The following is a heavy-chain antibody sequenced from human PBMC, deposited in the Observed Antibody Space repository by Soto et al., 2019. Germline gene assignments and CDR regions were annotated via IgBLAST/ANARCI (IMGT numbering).Heavy chain of an antibody. V-gene: IGHV4-38-2*01. CDR2: IYHRGAT. CDR3: ARYQSDSSGHDDEH. Sequence: PSETLSLTCSVSGYSINRGYYWGWIRQAPGQGLEWIGSIYHRGATYYAPSLKARAAISLDTSNNHFTLRLTSVTVPDTAIYSCARYQSDSSGHDDEHWGQGELATASS. D-gene: IGHD3-22*01. CDR1: GYSINRGYY. J-gene: IGHJ4*02.